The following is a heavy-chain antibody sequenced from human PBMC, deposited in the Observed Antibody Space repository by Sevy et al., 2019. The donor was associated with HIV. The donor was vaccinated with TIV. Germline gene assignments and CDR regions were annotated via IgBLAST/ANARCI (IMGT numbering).Heavy chain of an antibody. Sequence: GGSLRLSCTASGFTFSSYEMNWVRQAPGKGLEWVSYISNSGSNIYYSDSVKGRFTISRDNAKNSLYLQMNSLRAEDTAVYYCARGIVVVIIDYWGQGTLVTVSS. CDR1: GFTFSSYE. J-gene: IGHJ4*02. CDR3: ARGIVVVIIDY. D-gene: IGHD3-22*01. V-gene: IGHV3-48*03. CDR2: ISNSGSNI.